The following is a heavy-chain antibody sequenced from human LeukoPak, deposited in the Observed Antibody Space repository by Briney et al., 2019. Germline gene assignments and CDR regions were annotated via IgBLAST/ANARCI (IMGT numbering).Heavy chain of an antibody. V-gene: IGHV3-48*03. D-gene: IGHD4-17*01. J-gene: IGHJ6*04. CDR3: ARGRAVPTGYGMDV. Sequence: QPGGSLRLSCAASGFTFSSYEMNWVRQAPGKGLEWVSYISSSGSTIYYADSVRGRFTISRDNAKNSLYLQMNSLRAEDTAVYYCARGRAVPTGYGMDVWGKGTTVTVSS. CDR2: ISSSGSTI. CDR1: GFTFSSYE.